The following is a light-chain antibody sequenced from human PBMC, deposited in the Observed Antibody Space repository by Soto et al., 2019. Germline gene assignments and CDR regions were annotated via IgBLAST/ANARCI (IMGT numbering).Light chain of an antibody. CDR2: DVA. V-gene: IGKV1-5*01. Sequence: DIQMTQSPSSLSASVGDRVTITCRASQSISSWLAWYQQKPGKAPKLLIYDVASLESGVPSRFSGSGSGTEFTLTISGLQPDDFATYHCQQYKSYPWTFGQGTKVDI. CDR1: QSISSW. J-gene: IGKJ1*01. CDR3: QQYKSYPWT.